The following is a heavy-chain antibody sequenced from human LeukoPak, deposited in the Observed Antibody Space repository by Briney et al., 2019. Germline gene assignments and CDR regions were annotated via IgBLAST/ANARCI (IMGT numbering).Heavy chain of an antibody. J-gene: IGHJ6*01. CDR3: ARDGSGGICYEF. D-gene: IGHD2-15*01. V-gene: IGHV1-69*01. Sequence: WASLKLSCKASGGTFSSYAISWIRQAPGQGLEWMGGIIPIIGTANYAHNFQGRVTITADDSTNTAYMELSSPSSAAQAVDYSARDGSGGICYEFWG. CDR1: GGTFSSYA. CDR2: IIPIIGTA.